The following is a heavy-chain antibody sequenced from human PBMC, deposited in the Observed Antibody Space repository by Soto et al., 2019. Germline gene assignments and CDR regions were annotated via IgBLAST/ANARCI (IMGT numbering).Heavy chain of an antibody. J-gene: IGHJ4*02. CDR3: AKDAGQQWRFDY. D-gene: IGHD6-19*01. CDR1: GFTFSSYA. Sequence: EVQLLESGGGLIQPGGSLRLSCAASGFTFSSYAMSWVRQVPGKGLEWVSGISGTGNSTYYADSVKGRFFISIVSSKKTVYLQMNSLGAEDKAIYYCAKDAGQQWRFDYWGQGALVTVSS. V-gene: IGHV3-23*01. CDR2: ISGTGNST.